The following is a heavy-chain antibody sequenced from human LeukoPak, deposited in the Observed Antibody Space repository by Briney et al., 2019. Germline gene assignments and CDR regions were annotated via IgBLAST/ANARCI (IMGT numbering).Heavy chain of an antibody. J-gene: IGHJ4*02. CDR1: GYTFSSYY. CDR3: ARSTSSSGRPLYYFDY. Sequence: ASVKVSFKASGYTFSSYYIHWVRQAPGQGLEWMGMIYCSGGTTNYAQKFQGRVTMTRDTATSTVYMELSSLRSEGTAAFYCARSTSSSGRPLYYFDYWGQGSLLTVSS. V-gene: IGHV1-46*01. D-gene: IGHD1-26*01. CDR2: IYCSGGTT.